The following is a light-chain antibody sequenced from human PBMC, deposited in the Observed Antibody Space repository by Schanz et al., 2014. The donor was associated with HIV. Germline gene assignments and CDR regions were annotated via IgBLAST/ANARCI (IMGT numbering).Light chain of an antibody. V-gene: IGLV2-23*01. CDR3: CSYAGTYTWV. Sequence: QSALTQPASVSGSPGQSITISCTGTSSDIGAYNLISWYQQHPGKAPKFIIYEGTKRPSGISNRFSGSKSGNTASLRISGLQSDDEAYYHCCSYAGTYTWVFGGGTKLTVL. CDR2: EGT. CDR1: SSDIGAYNL. J-gene: IGLJ3*02.